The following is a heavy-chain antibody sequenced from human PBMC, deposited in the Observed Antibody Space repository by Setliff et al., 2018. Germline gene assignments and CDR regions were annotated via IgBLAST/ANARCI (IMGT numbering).Heavy chain of an antibody. D-gene: IGHD6-13*01. CDR2: IYYSGST. CDR3: ARRGRGSSWFDTLFDY. CDR1: GGSISSSSYY. J-gene: IGHJ4*02. Sequence: CAVSGGSISSSSYYWGWIRQPPGKGLEWIGSIYYSGSTYYNPSLKSRVTISVDTSKNQFSLKLSSVTAADTAVYYCARRGRGSSWFDTLFDYWGQGTLVTVSS. V-gene: IGHV4-39*01.